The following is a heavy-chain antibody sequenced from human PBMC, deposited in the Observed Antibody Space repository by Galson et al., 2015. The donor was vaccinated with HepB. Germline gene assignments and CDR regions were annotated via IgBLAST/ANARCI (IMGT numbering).Heavy chain of an antibody. D-gene: IGHD3-3*01. CDR1: GFTFSSYV. Sequence: SLRLSCAASGFTFSSYVLSWVRQAPGKGLQWVSSISGGADRTYYTDSVKGRFTISRDNTKNTLYLQMKSLRAVDTAIYYCVRDLPGTTIFGAMAVWGQGTTVTVSS. CDR3: VRDLPGTTIFGAMAV. CDR2: ISGGADRT. V-gene: IGHV3-23*01. J-gene: IGHJ6*02.